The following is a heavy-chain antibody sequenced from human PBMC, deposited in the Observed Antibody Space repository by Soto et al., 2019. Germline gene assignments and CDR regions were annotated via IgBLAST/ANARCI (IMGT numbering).Heavy chain of an antibody. CDR1: GLTFSRYG. Sequence: QVQLVESGGGVVQPGRSLRLSCAASGLTFSRYGMHWVRQAPGKGLEWVAVIWYDGSSTYYADAVKGRFTISRDNSENTLYRQMNTLRAEDPAVYYCASNTSILAEWLHHWGQGTLVTVSS. CDR2: IWYDGSST. V-gene: IGHV3-33*01. CDR3: ASNTSILAEWLHH. D-gene: IGHD2-2*01. J-gene: IGHJ1*01.